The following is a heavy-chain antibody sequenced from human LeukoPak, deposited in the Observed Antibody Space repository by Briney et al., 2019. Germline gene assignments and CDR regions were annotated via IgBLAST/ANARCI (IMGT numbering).Heavy chain of an antibody. CDR3: KQKTAYDILTGKRGLYFDY. CDR2: INHSGST. V-gene: IGHV4-34*01. Sequence: SETLYLTCAVYGGSFSGYYWSWIRQPPGKGLDWIGEINHSGSTNSNPSLKSRVTISVDTSKYQFTLKLSSVTAADTAVFFFKQKTAYDILTGKRGLYFDYWGQGTLVTVSS. CDR1: GGSFSGYY. J-gene: IGHJ4*02. D-gene: IGHD3-9*01.